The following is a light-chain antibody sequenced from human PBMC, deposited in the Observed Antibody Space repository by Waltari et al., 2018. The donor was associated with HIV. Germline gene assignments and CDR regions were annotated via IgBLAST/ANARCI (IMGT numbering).Light chain of an antibody. CDR2: EVS. J-gene: IGLJ1*01. CDR1: SRSVASYDL. Sequence: SDLTHPASVSGSPGHSLTVSCTGTSRSVASYDLVSCYQQHPGKAPKLMIYEVSKRPSGVSNRFSGSKSGNTASLTISGLQAEDEADYYCCSYAGSNTFYVFGTGTKVTVL. CDR3: CSYAGSNTFYV. V-gene: IGLV2-23*02.